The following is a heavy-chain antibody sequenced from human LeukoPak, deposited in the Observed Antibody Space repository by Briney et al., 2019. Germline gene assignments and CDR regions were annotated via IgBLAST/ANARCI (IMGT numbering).Heavy chain of an antibody. J-gene: IGHJ2*01. CDR1: GYTFTGYY. Sequence: ASVKVSCKASGYTFTGYYMHWVRQAPGQGLEWMGWINPNSGGTNYAQKFQGWVTMTRDTSISTAYMELSRLRSDDTAVYYCARDPSNSSGRYWYIDVWGRGTLVTVSS. CDR3: ARDPSNSSGRYWYIDV. CDR2: INPNSGGT. D-gene: IGHD6-19*01. V-gene: IGHV1-2*04.